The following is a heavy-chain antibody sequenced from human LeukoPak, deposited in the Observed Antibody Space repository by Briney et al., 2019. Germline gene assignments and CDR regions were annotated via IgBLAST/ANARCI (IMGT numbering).Heavy chain of an antibody. Sequence: PSETLSLTCTVSGGSISRSSYYWGWVRQPPGQGLEWIGSIYYSGSTYYNPSLKSRVTISVDTSKNQFSLKLSSVTAADTAVYYCARITYGAGTYYEYFDSWGQGTLVTVSS. CDR3: ARITYGAGTYYEYFDS. J-gene: IGHJ4*02. D-gene: IGHD3-10*01. V-gene: IGHV4-39*01. CDR2: IYYSGST. CDR1: GGSISRSSYY.